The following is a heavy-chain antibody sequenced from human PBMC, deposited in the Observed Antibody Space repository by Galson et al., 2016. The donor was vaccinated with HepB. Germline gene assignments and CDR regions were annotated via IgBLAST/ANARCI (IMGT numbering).Heavy chain of an antibody. J-gene: IGHJ6*01. D-gene: IGHD3-10*01. Sequence: SLRLSCAASGFTFTSYWIYWVRQVPGEGLVWVSRINSDGSSTHYADSVKGRFTISRDNAKNTVYLQMSSLRVEDTAVYYCARVGVIPYYYYGMDVWGQGTMVIVSS. V-gene: IGHV3-74*01. CDR1: GFTFTSYW. CDR2: INSDGSST. CDR3: ARVGVIPYYYYGMDV.